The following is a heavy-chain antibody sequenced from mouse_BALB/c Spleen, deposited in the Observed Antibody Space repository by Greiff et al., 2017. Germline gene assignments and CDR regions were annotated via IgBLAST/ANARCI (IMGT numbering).Heavy chain of an antibody. J-gene: IGHJ4*01. CDR3: AREWLLRDYAMDY. Sequence: EVQGVESGGGLVKPGGSLKLSCAASGFTFSDYYMYWVRQTPEKRLEWVATISDGGSYTYYPDSVKGRFTISRDNAKNNLYLQMSSLKSEDTAMYYCAREWLLRDYAMDYWGQGTSVTVSS. V-gene: IGHV5-4*02. D-gene: IGHD2-3*01. CDR2: ISDGGSYT. CDR1: GFTFSDYY.